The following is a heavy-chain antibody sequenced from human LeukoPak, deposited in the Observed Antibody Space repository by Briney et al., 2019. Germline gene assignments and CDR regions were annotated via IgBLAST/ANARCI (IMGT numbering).Heavy chain of an antibody. CDR1: GYTFTSYY. CDR3: ARGSGLDYDAFDI. Sequence: ASVKVSCKASGYTFTSYYMHWVRQAPGQGLEWMGIINPSGGSTSYAQKFQGRVTMTRDMSTSTVYMELSRLRSDDTAVYYCARGSGLDYDAFDIWGQGTMVTVSS. CDR2: INPSGGST. V-gene: IGHV1-46*01. D-gene: IGHD6-19*01. J-gene: IGHJ3*02.